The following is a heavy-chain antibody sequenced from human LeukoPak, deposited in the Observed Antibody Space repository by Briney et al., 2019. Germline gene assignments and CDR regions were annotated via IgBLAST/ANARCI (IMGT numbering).Heavy chain of an antibody. J-gene: IGHJ4*02. CDR1: GFTFEDYG. D-gene: IGHD5-18*01. V-gene: IGHV3-20*04. Sequence: PGGSLRLSCAASGFTFEDYGMHWVRQAPGKGLEWVSLISGNGVSTYYADSVKGRFTISRDNAKNSLYLQMNSLRAEDTSVYYCAGAAGYKWDYWGQGTLVTVSS. CDR2: ISGNGVST. CDR3: AGAAGYKWDY.